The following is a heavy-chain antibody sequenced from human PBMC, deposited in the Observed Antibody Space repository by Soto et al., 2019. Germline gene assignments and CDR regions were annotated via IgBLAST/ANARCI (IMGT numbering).Heavy chain of an antibody. J-gene: IGHJ5*02. CDR3: ARQETASGSHYLSPFGP. V-gene: IGHV4-39*01. Sequence: PXETLSLTCSVSGSSVRSSRFYWGWIRQTPGKGLEWIGSIVSSGAMHPNPSLRSRIDISLDSSHNKLSLDLFSVTAADTSVYYCARQETASGSHYLSPFGPWGQGNLVTVSS. D-gene: IGHD2-21*02. CDR1: GSSVRSSRFY. CDR2: IVSSGAM.